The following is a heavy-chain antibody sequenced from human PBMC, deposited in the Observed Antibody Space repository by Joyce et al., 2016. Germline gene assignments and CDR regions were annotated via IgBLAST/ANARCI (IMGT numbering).Heavy chain of an antibody. CDR2: VSNDGGIQ. Sequence: QVQLVELGGGVVQPGRSLRLSCAASGFTFSSYGMHWVRQAPGKGLEWVAGVSNDGGIQFCADSVKGRFTISRDNSKNTLYLQMNSLRVEDTAVYYCARDSKWGYAMDVWGQGTTVTVS. J-gene: IGHJ6*02. CDR3: ARDSKWGYAMDV. D-gene: IGHD2-8*01. V-gene: IGHV3-30*03. CDR1: GFTFSSYG.